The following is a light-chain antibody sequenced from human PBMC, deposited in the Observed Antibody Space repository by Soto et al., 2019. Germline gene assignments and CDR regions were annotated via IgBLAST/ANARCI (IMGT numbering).Light chain of an antibody. J-gene: IGKJ1*01. CDR2: GAS. Sequence: EIVLTQSPGTLSFSPGERATLSCRASQSVRSTYLAWYRQKPGQAPRLLIYGASSMATCIPDRFSGSGSGTDSTLTISRLEPEDFAVYYCQHYGTAWTFGQGTKVE. V-gene: IGKV3-20*01. CDR1: QSVRSTY. CDR3: QHYGTAWT.